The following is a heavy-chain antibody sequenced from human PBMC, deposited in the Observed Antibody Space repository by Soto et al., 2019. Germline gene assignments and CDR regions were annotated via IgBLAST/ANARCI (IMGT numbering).Heavy chain of an antibody. J-gene: IGHJ5*02. D-gene: IGHD1-26*01. CDR3: ARDRGYSGSYYWFDP. CDR1: GETLSSSG. V-gene: IGHV1-18*01. Sequence: KIGCKASGETLSSSGIAVARQAPGQGLEWMGWISAYNGNTNYAQKLQGRVTMTTDTSTSTAYMELRSLRSDDTAVYYCARDRGYSGSYYWFDPWGQGTLVTVSS. CDR2: ISAYNGNT.